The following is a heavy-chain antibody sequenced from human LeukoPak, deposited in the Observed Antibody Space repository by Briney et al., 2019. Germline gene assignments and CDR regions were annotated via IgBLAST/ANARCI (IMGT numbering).Heavy chain of an antibody. D-gene: IGHD7-27*01. V-gene: IGHV1-2*02. CDR2: INPNSGGT. CDR3: ATLTPVTGDPGC. J-gene: IGHJ4*02. CDR1: GYTFTGYY. Sequence: ASVKVSCKASGYTFTGYYMHWVRQAPGQGLEWMGWINPNSGGTNYAQKFQGRVTMTRDTSISTAYMELSRLRSDDTAVYHCATLTPVTGDPGCWGQGTLVTVSS.